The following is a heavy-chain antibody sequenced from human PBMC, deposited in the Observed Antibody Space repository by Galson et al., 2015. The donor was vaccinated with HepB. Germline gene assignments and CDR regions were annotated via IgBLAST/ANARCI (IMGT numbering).Heavy chain of an antibody. Sequence: SVKVSCKASGYTFTSYYMHWVRQAPGQGLEWMGVINPSGGSTSYAQKFQGRVTMTRDTSTSTVYMELSSLRSEDTAVYYCARDHFPMYYYDSSAQRYMDVWGKGTTVTVSS. CDR2: INPSGGST. V-gene: IGHV1-46*01. CDR1: GYTFTSYY. CDR3: ARDHFPMYYYDSSAQRYMDV. J-gene: IGHJ6*03. D-gene: IGHD3-22*01.